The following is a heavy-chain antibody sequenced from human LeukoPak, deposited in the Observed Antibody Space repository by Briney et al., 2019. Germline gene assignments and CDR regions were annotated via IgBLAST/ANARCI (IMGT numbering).Heavy chain of an antibody. D-gene: IGHD3-3*01. CDR2: IFHNGNT. CDR1: GYSISSDYY. CDR3: ARAYYDFWSGSGSSFYYYMDV. J-gene: IGHJ6*03. V-gene: IGHV4-38-2*02. Sequence: SETLSLTCTVSGYSISSDYYWGWIRQPPGKGLEWIGNIFHNGNTYYNPSLKSRVTMSIGTSKKQFSLKLSSVTAADTAVYYCARAYYDFWSGSGSSFYYYMDVWGKGTTVTVSS.